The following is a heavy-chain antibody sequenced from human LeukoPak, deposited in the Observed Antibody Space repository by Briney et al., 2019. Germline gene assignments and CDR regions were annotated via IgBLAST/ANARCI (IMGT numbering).Heavy chain of an antibody. V-gene: IGHV3-30*18. Sequence: GGSLRLSCAASGFTFISYGMHWVRQAPGKGLEWVAVISYDESNKYYADSVKGRFTISSDNSKNTLFLEMISLRPEDTAVYYCAKGPVSGSRSPLDYWGQGTLVTVSS. D-gene: IGHD1-26*01. CDR2: ISYDESNK. CDR1: GFTFISYG. J-gene: IGHJ4*02. CDR3: AKGPVSGSRSPLDY.